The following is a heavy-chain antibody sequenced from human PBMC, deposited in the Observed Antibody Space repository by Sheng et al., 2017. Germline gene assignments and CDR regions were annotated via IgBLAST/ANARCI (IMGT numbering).Heavy chain of an antibody. J-gene: IGHJ6*03. Sequence: QVQLVQSGAEVKKPGSSVKVSCKASGGTFSSYAISWVRQAPGQGLEWMGGIIPIFGTANYAQKFQGRVTITTDESTSTAYMELSSLRSEDTAVYYCARNRIAAGPHYYYYMDVWGKGTTVTVSS. CDR2: IIPIFGTA. V-gene: IGHV1-69*05. D-gene: IGHD6-13*01. CDR1: GGTFSSYA. CDR3: ARNRIAAGPHYYYYMDV.